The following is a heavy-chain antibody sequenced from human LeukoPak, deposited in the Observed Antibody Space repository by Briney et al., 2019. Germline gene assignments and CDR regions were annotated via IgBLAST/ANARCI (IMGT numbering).Heavy chain of an antibody. CDR3: ARGARKGDDYGGFFDY. V-gene: IGHV3-11*04. D-gene: IGHD4-23*01. J-gene: IGHJ4*02. CDR2: ISSSGSTI. CDR1: GFTFSDYY. Sequence: PGGSLRLSCAASGFTFSDYYMSWIRQAPGKGLEWVSYISSSGSTIYYADSVKGRFTISRDNSRNTLYLQMNSLRPQDTAVYYCARGARKGDDYGGFFDYWGQGTLVTVSS.